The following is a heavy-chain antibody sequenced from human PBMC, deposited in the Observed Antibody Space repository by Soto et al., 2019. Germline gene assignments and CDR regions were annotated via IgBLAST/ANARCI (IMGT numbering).Heavy chain of an antibody. J-gene: IGHJ6*02. CDR2: IYTSGST. V-gene: IGHV4-4*07. CDR3: ARDSGGTMVRGVIKVYYYGMDV. Sequence: SETLSLTCTVSGGSISSYYWSWIRQPAGKGLEWIGRIYTSGSTNYNPSLKSRVTMSVDTSKNQFSLKLSSVTAADTAVYYCARDSGGTMVRGVIKVYYYGMDVWGQGTTVTVSS. D-gene: IGHD3-10*01. CDR1: GGSISSYY.